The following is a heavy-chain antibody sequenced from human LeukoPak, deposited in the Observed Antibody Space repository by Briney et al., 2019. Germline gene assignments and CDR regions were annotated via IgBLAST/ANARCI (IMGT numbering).Heavy chain of an antibody. V-gene: IGHV1-2*02. J-gene: IGHJ5*02. CDR1: GYTFTGYY. CDR3: ARAEISGYCSGGSCYSGNWFDP. CDR2: INPNSGGT. D-gene: IGHD2-15*01. Sequence: ASVKVSCKASGYTFTGYYMHWVRRAPGQGLEWMGWINPNSGGTNYAQKFQGRVTMTRDTSISTAYMELSRLRSDDTAVYYCARAEISGYCSGGSCYSGNWFDPWGQGTLVTVSS.